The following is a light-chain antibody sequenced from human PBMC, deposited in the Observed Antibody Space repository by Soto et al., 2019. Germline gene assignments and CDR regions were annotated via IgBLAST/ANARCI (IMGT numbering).Light chain of an antibody. J-gene: IGKJ2*02. CDR3: QHYNIWPPRGT. CDR1: QSVSSN. Sequence: EIVMTQSPATLSVSPGERATLSCRASQSVSSNLAWYQQKPGQAPRLLIYGASIRATGIPARFSGSGSGTEFTLTISSLQSEDFAVYYCQHYNIWPPRGTFGQGTKLEIK. CDR2: GAS. V-gene: IGKV3-15*01.